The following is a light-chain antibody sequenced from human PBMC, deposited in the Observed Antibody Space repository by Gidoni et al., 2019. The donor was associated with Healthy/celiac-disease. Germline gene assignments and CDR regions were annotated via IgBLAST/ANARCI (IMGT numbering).Light chain of an antibody. CDR1: QSVSSY. V-gene: IGKV3-11*01. CDR2: DAS. J-gene: IGKJ1*01. Sequence: EIVLTQPPATLSLSPGERATLSCRASQSVSSYLAWYQQKPGQAPRLLIYDASNRATGIPARFSGSGSGTDCTLTISSLEPEDFAVYYCQQRSNWPKTFGQGTKVEIK. CDR3: QQRSNWPKT.